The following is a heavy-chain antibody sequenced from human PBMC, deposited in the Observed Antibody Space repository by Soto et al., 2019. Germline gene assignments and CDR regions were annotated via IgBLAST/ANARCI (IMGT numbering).Heavy chain of an antibody. Sequence: PSETLSLTCTVSGGSLGSYYWSWIRQPPGKRLEWIGYVYYSGTTNYNPSLKSRVTISVDLSKNQFSLRLSSVTTADTALYYCARTTAVPNSLRSRYFFDYWGQGTLVTVSS. D-gene: IGHD4-17*01. CDR1: GGSLGSYY. V-gene: IGHV4-59*01. CDR2: VYYSGTT. J-gene: IGHJ4*02. CDR3: ARTTAVPNSLRSRYFFDY.